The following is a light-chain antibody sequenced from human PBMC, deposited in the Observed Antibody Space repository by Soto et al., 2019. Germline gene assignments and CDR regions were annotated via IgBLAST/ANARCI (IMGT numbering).Light chain of an antibody. CDR3: AAWDDTVRSYV. V-gene: IGLV1-47*01. J-gene: IGLJ1*01. CDR2: WDN. CDR1: ISNIATNY. Sequence: QSVLTQPPSVSGTPGQRVTISCSGGISNIATNYVHWFQQLPGTAPKVLSNWDNQRPSGVPDRFSGSKSGTSASLAISGLRSEDEAEYYCAAWDDTVRSYVFGTGTKVTVL.